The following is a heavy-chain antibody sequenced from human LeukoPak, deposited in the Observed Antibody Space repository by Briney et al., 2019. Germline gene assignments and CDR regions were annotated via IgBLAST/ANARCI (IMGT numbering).Heavy chain of an antibody. J-gene: IGHJ4*02. V-gene: IGHV4-30-2*01. CDR2: IYHSGST. CDR3: AREMGENYYDSSGYVNY. D-gene: IGHD3-22*01. CDR1: GGPISSGGYY. Sequence: SETLSLTCTVSGGPISSGGYYWSWIRQPPGKGLEWIGYIYHSGSTYYNPSLKSRVTISVDRSKNQFSLKLSSVAAADTAVYYWAREMGENYYDSSGYVNYWGQGTLVTVSS.